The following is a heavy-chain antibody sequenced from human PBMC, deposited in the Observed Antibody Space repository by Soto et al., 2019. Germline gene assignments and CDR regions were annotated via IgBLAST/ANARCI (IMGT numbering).Heavy chain of an antibody. CDR1: GGTFSSYP. J-gene: IGHJ4*02. Sequence: QVQLVQSGAEVKRPGSSVKVSCKASGGTFSSYPISWVRQAPGQGLEWMGGTNGNLFTGNYAQKFRGILTITPQLPTTTAYMELSSLTSEDTAVYYCARRDSHGFFRYFDNWGQETLVTVPS. D-gene: IGHD3-10*01. V-gene: IGHV1-69*01. CDR3: ARRDSHGFFRYFDN. CDR2: TNGNLFTG.